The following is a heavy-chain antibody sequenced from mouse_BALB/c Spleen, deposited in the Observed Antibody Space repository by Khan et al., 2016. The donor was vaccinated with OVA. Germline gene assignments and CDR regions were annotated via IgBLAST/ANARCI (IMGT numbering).Heavy chain of an antibody. D-gene: IGHD1-1*01. CDR2: IWGDGRT. V-gene: IGHV2-3*01. J-gene: IGHJ4*01. CDR1: GFSLTSFG. Sequence: VQLQESGPGLVAPSQSLSITCTVSGFSLTSFGVNWVRQPPGKGLAWLGVIWGDGRTNSHSTLKSRLIVSKDNSKSQVFLKLISLQTDDTATYYCAKFTPDYYSMDYWGQGTSVTVSS. CDR3: AKFTPDYYSMDY.